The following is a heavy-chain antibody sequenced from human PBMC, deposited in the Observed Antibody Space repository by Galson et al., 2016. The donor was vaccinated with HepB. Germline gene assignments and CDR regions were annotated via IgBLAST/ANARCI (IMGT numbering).Heavy chain of an antibody. D-gene: IGHD3-10*01. J-gene: IGHJ6*02. CDR2: IYSGGSA. CDR1: GFTVSTNY. Sequence: SLRLSCAASGFTVSTNYMSWVRQAPGKGLEWVSVIYSGGSAFYADSMKGRFTISKDNSKNTVYLQMSRLRADDTAVYYCARGPRGQAPVLSSIYYFGMDVWGQGTTVTVSS. CDR3: ARGPRGQAPVLSSIYYFGMDV. V-gene: IGHV3-53*01.